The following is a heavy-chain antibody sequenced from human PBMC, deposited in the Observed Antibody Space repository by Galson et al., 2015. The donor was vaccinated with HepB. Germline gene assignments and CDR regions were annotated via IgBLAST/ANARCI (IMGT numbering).Heavy chain of an antibody. D-gene: IGHD4/OR15-4a*01. CDR3: VRQNILTKPSDAFDL. CDR2: IYPDDSDT. J-gene: IGHJ3*01. V-gene: IGHV5-51*01. CDR1: EYSFTSYW. Sequence: QSGAEVKKPGESLKISCTGSEYSFTSYWIGWVRQMPGKGLEWMGSIYPDDSDTKYSPSFQGQVTISADISISTAYLQWSSLKASDTAMYYCVRQNILTKPSDAFDLWGQGTMVTVSS.